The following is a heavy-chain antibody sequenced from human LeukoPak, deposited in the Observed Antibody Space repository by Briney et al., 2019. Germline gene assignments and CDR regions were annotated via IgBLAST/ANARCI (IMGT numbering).Heavy chain of an antibody. CDR1: GGSFSGYY. D-gene: IGHD4-23*01. CDR2: INHSGST. CDR3: ARGAVTDY. V-gene: IGHV4-34*01. J-gene: IGHJ4*02. Sequence: SETLSLTCAVYGGSFSGYYWSWIRQPPGKGLEWIGEINHSGSTNYNPSLKSRVTISVDTSKNQFSLKLSSVTAADTAVYYCARGAVTDYWGQGTLVTVSS.